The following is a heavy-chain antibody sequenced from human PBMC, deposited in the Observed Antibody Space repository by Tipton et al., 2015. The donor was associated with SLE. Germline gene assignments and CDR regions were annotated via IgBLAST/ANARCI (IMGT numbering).Heavy chain of an antibody. J-gene: IGHJ3*02. V-gene: IGHV3-11*06. CDR1: GFTFSDYY. CDR2: ISSSSSFT. CDR3: AKDLVPVIVEDGAFDI. Sequence: GSLRLSCAASGFTFSDYYMSWIRQAPGKGLEWVSYISSSSSFTNYADSVKGRFTISRDNAKNSLYLQMNSLRAEDTAVYYCAKDLVPVIVEDGAFDIWGQGTMVTVSS. D-gene: IGHD3-22*01.